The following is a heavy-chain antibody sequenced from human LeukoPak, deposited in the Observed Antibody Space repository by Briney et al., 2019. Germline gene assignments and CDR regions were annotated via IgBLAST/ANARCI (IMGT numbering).Heavy chain of an antibody. Sequence: GGSLRLSCAASGFTFSSYAMSWVRQAPGKGLEWVSAISGSGGSTYYADSVKGRFTISRDNSKNTLYPQMNSLRAEDTAVYYCAKDLMGELRPYYFDYWGQGTLVTVSS. D-gene: IGHD1-26*01. V-gene: IGHV3-23*01. CDR3: AKDLMGELRPYYFDY. J-gene: IGHJ4*02. CDR2: ISGSGGST. CDR1: GFTFSSYA.